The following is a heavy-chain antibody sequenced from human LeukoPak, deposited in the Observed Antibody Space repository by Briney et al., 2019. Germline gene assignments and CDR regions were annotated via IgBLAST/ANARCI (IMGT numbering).Heavy chain of an antibody. J-gene: IGHJ4*02. V-gene: IGHV3-23*01. CDR2: ISGSTGSGGNT. CDR1: GFNFRNYV. Sequence: GGSLRLSCAASGFNFRNYVMSWVRQAPGKGLEWVSTISGSTGSGGNTYYADSVKGRVTISRDNSKNTLYLQMNSLRAEDTAVYYCLRGGWGSLLDYWGQGTLVTVSS. CDR3: LRGGWGSLLDY. D-gene: IGHD6-19*01.